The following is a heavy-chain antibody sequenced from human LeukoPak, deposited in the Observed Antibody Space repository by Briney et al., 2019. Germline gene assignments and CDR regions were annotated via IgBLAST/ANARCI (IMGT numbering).Heavy chain of an antibody. CDR1: GFTVSSNY. V-gene: IGHV3-66*04. J-gene: IGHJ4*02. D-gene: IGHD6-13*01. Sequence: GGSLRLSCAASGFTVSSNYMSWVRQAPGKGLEWVSVIYSGGSTYYADSVKGRFTISRDNSKNTLYLQMNGLRAEDTAVYYCARPSSGYSSSWYILDYWGQGTLVTVSS. CDR3: ARPSSGYSSSWYILDY. CDR2: IYSGGST.